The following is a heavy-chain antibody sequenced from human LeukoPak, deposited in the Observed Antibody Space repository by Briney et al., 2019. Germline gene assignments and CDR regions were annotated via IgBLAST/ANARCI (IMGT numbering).Heavy chain of an antibody. J-gene: IGHJ5*02. CDR3: AKQFVDI. V-gene: IGHV3-23*01. CDR2: LSGSGDDT. Sequence: GGSLRLSCAASGFTFSSYGMNWVRQAPGKGLEWVSSLSGSGDDTSYADSVKGRFTISRDNSRNTLYLQMNSLRAEDTAVYYCAKQFVDIWGQGTLVTVSS. CDR1: GFTFSSYG. D-gene: IGHD5-24*01.